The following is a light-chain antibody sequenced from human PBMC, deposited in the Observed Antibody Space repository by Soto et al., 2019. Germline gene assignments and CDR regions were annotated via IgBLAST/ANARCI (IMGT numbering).Light chain of an antibody. CDR2: VDS. J-gene: IGLJ1*01. CDR3: QVWDTISDHYV. Sequence: SYELTQPPSVSVAPGQTARITCGXNXIXXKSVHWYQQRPXQAXVLVIYVDSDRPSGIPDRFSASTSGNTAALTISRVEAGDEADYYCQVWDTISDHYVFGSGTKVTVL. CDR1: XIXXKS. V-gene: IGLV3-21*02.